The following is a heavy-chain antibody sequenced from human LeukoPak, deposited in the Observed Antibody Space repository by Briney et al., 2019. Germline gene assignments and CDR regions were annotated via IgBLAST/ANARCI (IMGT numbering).Heavy chain of an antibody. Sequence: SETLPLTCTVSGRPINTSSYHWRWIRQPPGKTLEWIGTIYYCGSTYYNPSLKSRDTISVDTSNNQFSLKLSSVTAADRAVYYCATTTIRLGYWGQGTLVTVSS. V-gene: IGHV4-39*07. J-gene: IGHJ4*02. D-gene: IGHD1-26*01. CDR1: GRPINTSSYH. CDR2: IYYCGST. CDR3: ATTTIRLGY.